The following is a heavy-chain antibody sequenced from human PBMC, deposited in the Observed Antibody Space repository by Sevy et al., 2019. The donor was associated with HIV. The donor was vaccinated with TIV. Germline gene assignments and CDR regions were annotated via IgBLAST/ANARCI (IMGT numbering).Heavy chain of an antibody. CDR2: ISVYNGKT. V-gene: IGHV1-18*01. Sequence: ASVKVSCKTSGYTFTSFGISWVRQAPGQGLEWVGWISVYNGKTNYAQKFQGRITLTSDTSTRTAYMELMSLRSDDTAVYYCSRRGAFEYDSSGFQSHWGQGTLVTVSS. CDR1: GYTFTSFG. CDR3: SRRGAFEYDSSGFQSH. J-gene: IGHJ4*02. D-gene: IGHD3-22*01.